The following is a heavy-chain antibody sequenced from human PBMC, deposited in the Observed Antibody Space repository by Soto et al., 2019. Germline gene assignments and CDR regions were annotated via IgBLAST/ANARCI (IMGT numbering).Heavy chain of an antibody. CDR2: INPSGGGT. CDR3: ARDKPFSAGY. D-gene: IGHD3-3*02. J-gene: IGHJ4*02. Sequence: QVQLVQSGTEVKKPGASVKVSCKASGYTFLDFYIHWVRQAPGQGLEWMGFINPSGGGTTYAQQFQGRLTMTRDTSTSTVYMELISLISEDTAIYYCARDKPFSAGYWGQGTLVT. CDR1: GYTFLDFY. V-gene: IGHV1-46*01.